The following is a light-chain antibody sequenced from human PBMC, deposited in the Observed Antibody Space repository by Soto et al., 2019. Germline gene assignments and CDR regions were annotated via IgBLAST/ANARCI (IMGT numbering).Light chain of an antibody. CDR1: SSDVGTYNL. V-gene: IGLV2-23*01. Sequence: QSVLTQPASVSGSPGQSITISCTGTSSDVGTYNLVSWYQQHPGKAPKLMLYEGSKRPSGVSNRFSGSNSGNTASLTISGLQAEDEADYYCCSYAAASANYVLGNGTKLT. CDR3: CSYAAASANYV. CDR2: EGS. J-gene: IGLJ1*01.